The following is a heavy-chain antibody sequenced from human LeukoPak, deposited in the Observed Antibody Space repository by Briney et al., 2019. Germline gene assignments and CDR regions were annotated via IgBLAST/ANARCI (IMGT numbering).Heavy chain of an antibody. J-gene: IGHJ4*02. Sequence: GASVKVSCKAPGYTFTSYYMHWVRQAPGQGLEWMGGIIPIFGTANYAQKFQGRVTITADESTSTAYMELSSLRSEDTAVYYCARRRRDGYNYYFDYWGQGTLVTVSS. CDR2: IIPIFGTA. CDR1: GYTFTSYY. V-gene: IGHV1-69*13. CDR3: ARRRRDGYNYYFDY. D-gene: IGHD5-24*01.